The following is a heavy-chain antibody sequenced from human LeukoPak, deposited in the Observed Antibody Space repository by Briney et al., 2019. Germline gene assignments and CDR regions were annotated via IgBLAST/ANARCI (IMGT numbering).Heavy chain of an antibody. J-gene: IGHJ4*02. CDR1: X. CDR2: IIPIFGTA. Sequence: XISXVGQAPGQGXEWMGGIIPIFGTANYAQKFQGRVTITAEESTSTAYMELSSLRSEDTAVYYCAXXPXXSXAVYXGXGXLVTVSS. V-gene: IGHV1-69*01. CDR3: AXXPXXSXAVY.